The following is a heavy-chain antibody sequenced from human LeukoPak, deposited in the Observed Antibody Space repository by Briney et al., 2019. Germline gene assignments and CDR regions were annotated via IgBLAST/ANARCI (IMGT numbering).Heavy chain of an antibody. Sequence: SETLSLTCTVSGDSINTYYWSWIRQPPGKRLEWIGYIYYRVTSDYNPSLKSRVTMSVDVSTSQISLKLSSVTAADTAVYYCARAVGGDGSGSLWGPGTLVTVSS. J-gene: IGHJ4*02. CDR1: GDSINTYY. CDR2: IYYRVTS. CDR3: ARAVGGDGSGSL. D-gene: IGHD3-10*01. V-gene: IGHV4-59*01.